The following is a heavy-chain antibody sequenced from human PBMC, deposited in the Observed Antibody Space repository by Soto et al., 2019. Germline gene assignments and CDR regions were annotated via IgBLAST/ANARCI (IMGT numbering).Heavy chain of an antibody. V-gene: IGHV4-31*02. J-gene: IGHJ4*02. CDR1: GASTVSHYH. D-gene: IGHD1-26*01. Sequence: SETLSLTCSVSGASTVSHYHWTWIRQPPGKGLEWMGYIFNSGTTFYNPSLTSRLSISMDTSGNHFSLELRSVTAADTAVYYCALALGPTTGLDYWCQGTLVTVSS. CDR2: IFNSGTT. CDR3: ALALGPTTGLDY.